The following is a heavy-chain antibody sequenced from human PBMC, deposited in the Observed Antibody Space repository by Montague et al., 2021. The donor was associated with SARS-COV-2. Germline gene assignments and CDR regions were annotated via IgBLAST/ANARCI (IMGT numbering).Heavy chain of an antibody. V-gene: IGHV4-34*01. CDR3: ARGGGNILTNYYYYYYLDV. CDR2: INRRGNT. CDR1: GESFSGWY. D-gene: IGHD4-23*01. J-gene: IGHJ6*03. Sequence: SETLSLTCAVYGESFSGWYWSWVRQPPGKGLEWIGEINRRGNTIYNPSLKSRVTISEDTSKSQFSLKLSSVTAADTAVYYCARGGGNILTNYYYYYYLDVWGTGTTVTVSS.